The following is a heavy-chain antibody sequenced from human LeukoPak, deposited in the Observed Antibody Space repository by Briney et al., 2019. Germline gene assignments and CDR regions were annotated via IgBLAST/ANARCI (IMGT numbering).Heavy chain of an antibody. D-gene: IGHD5-24*01. V-gene: IGHV3-30*18. CDR2: ISYDGSNK. J-gene: IGHJ6*02. CDR1: GFTFSSYG. Sequence: GGSLRPSCAASGFTFSSYGMHWVRQAPGKGLEWVAVISYDGSNKYYADSVKGRFTISRDNSKNTLYLQMNSLRAEDTAVYYCAKDPREYYYYGMDVWGQGTTVTVSS. CDR3: AKDPREYYYYGMDV.